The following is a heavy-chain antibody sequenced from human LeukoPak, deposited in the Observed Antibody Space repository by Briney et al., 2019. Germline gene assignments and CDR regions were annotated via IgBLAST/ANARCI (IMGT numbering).Heavy chain of an antibody. Sequence: GGSLRLSCAASGFTFSSYNMNWVRQTPGQVLEWVSSITSGSSHIYYADSVKGRFTISRDNAKSSLYLQMNSLRAEDTAVYYCARDDPYYDSSGYYYVRPDYWGQGTLVTVSS. CDR2: ITSGSSHI. CDR1: GFTFSSYN. V-gene: IGHV3-21*01. J-gene: IGHJ4*02. CDR3: ARDDPYYDSSGYYYVRPDY. D-gene: IGHD3-22*01.